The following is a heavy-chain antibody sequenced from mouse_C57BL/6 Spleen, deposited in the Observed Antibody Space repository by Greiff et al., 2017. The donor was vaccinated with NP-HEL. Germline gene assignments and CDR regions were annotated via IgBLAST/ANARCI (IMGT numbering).Heavy chain of an antibody. CDR3: ARCGLTTLVPFYYAKDY. CDR1: GFNIKNTY. D-gene: IGHD1-1*01. Sequence: EVQLQQSVAELVRPGASVKLSCTASGFNIKNTYMHWVKQRPEQGLEWIGRIDPANGNTKYAPKFQGKATITADTSSNTAYLQLSSLSSEDAAIYYGARCGLTTLVPFYYAKDYWGQGTSVTVAS. J-gene: IGHJ4*01. CDR2: IDPANGNT. V-gene: IGHV14-3*01.